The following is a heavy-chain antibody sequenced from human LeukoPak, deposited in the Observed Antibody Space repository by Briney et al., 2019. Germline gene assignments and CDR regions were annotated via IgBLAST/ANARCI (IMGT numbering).Heavy chain of an antibody. CDR3: AREDIVMSNDAFDI. V-gene: IGHV1-8*02. J-gene: IGHJ3*02. Sequence: ASVKVSRKASGYSFSSYDINWVRQASGQGLEWVGWMNTASGDTGSAQKFQGRVTMTRNTSINTAYMELSSLGSEDTAVYYCAREDIVMSNDAFDIWGQGTRVTVSS. D-gene: IGHD2-15*01. CDR1: GYSFSSYD. CDR2: MNTASGDT.